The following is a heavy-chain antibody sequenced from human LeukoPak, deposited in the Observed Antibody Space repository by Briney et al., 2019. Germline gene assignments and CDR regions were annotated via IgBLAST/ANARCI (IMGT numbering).Heavy chain of an antibody. D-gene: IGHD2-15*01. Sequence: PGGSLRLSCAASGFSFSSYPMNWVRQAPGKGLEWVSHISSDGNTEYHADAPRGRFTLSRDNAKNTLYLQMSSLRAEDTALYYCARDRFGYCSGGTCYYPMYYFDFWGQGTLVTVSS. V-gene: IGHV3-48*03. CDR1: GFSFSSYP. J-gene: IGHJ4*02. CDR2: ISSDGNTE. CDR3: ARDRFGYCSGGTCYYPMYYFDF.